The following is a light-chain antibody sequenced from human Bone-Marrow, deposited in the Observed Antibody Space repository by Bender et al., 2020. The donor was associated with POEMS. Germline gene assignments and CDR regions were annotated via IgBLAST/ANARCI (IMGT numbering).Light chain of an antibody. Sequence: QSAPTQPASVSGSPGQSVTISCTGSSSDIGTYNLVSWYQQHPGKAPKLIIYEASERPSGVSDRFSGSKSGNTASLTISGLQADDEADYYCCSYAGSTAYVVFGGGTRLTVL. V-gene: IGLV2-23*01. CDR1: SSDIGTYNL. J-gene: IGLJ2*01. CDR2: EAS. CDR3: CSYAGSTAYVV.